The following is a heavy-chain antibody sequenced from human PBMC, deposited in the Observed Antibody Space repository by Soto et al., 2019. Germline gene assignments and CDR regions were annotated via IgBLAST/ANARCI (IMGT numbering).Heavy chain of an antibody. Sequence: QVQLVQSGAEVKKPGSSVKVSCKASGGTYSSYTISWVRQAPGQGLEWMGRIIPILGIANYAQKFQGRVTITADKSTSTAYMELSSLRSEDTAVYYCAREEWSPDETWFDPWGQGTLVTVSS. V-gene: IGHV1-69*08. D-gene: IGHD1-26*01. CDR1: GGTYSSYT. J-gene: IGHJ5*02. CDR2: IIPILGIA. CDR3: AREEWSPDETWFDP.